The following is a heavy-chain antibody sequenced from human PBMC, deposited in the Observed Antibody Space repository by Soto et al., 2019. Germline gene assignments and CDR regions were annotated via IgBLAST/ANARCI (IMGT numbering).Heavy chain of an antibody. CDR3: ARGVGGYDFFYYYGMDV. CDR1: GYTFTGNY. V-gene: IGHV1-2*04. J-gene: IGHJ6*02. Sequence: GASVKVSCKASGYTFTGNYMQWVRQAPGQRLEWMGWINPNSGGTNYAQKFQGWVTMTRDTSISTAYMELSRLRSDDTAVYYCARGVGGYDFFYYYGMDVWGQGTTVTVSS. D-gene: IGHD5-12*01. CDR2: INPNSGGT.